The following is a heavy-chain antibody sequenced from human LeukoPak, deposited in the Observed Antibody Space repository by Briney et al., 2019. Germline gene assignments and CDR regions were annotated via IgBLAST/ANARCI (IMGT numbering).Heavy chain of an antibody. CDR2: IIPIFGTA. CDR3: ARDGWFGEVPATFDP. D-gene: IGHD3-10*01. CDR1: GGTFSSYA. V-gene: IGHV1-69*13. Sequence: SVKVSCKASGGTFSSYAISWVRQAPGQGLEWMGGIIPIFGTANYAQKFQGRVTITADESTSTAYMELSSLRSEDTAVYYCARDGWFGEVPATFDPWGQGTLVTVSS. J-gene: IGHJ5*02.